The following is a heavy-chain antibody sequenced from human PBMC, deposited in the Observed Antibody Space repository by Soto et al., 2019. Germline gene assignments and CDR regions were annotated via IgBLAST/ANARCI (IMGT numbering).Heavy chain of an antibody. Sequence: EVQLVESGGGLVQPGGSLRLSCVASGFAISNYWMHWVRQAPGKGLVWVSRINSDASTTDYAESVKGRFTISRDNAKNTLYLQMDSLRAEDTAVYYCARGFRWGRDVWGQGTTVTVSS. D-gene: IGHD3-16*02. CDR1: GFAISNYW. V-gene: IGHV3-74*01. CDR3: ARGFRWGRDV. CDR2: INSDASTT. J-gene: IGHJ6*02.